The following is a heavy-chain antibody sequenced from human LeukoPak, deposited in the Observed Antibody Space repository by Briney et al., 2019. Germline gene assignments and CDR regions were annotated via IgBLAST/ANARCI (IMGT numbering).Heavy chain of an antibody. J-gene: IGHJ5*02. CDR2: IYYSGST. CDR3: ARDSGPYGDFKFDP. CDR1: GGSISSYY. Sequence: SETLSLTCTVSGGSISSYYWSWIRQPPGKGLEWIGYIYYSGSTNYNPSLKSRVTISVDTSKNQFSLKLSSVTAADTAVYYCARDSGPYGDFKFDPWGQGTLVTVSS. D-gene: IGHD4-17*01. V-gene: IGHV4-59*01.